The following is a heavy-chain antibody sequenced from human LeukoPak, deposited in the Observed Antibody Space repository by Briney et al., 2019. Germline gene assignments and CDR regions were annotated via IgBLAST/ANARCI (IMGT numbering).Heavy chain of an antibody. V-gene: IGHV3-74*01. J-gene: IGHJ4*02. CDR3: VRRCCGDYVGSDY. CDR2: INSDGSST. D-gene: IGHD4-17*01. Sequence: PGGSLRLSCAASGFTFSSYWMHWVRQAPGKGLVWVSRINSDGSSTSYADSVKGRFTISRDNAKNTLYLQMNSLRAEDTAVYYCVRRCCGDYVGSDYWGQGTLVTVSS. CDR1: GFTFSSYW.